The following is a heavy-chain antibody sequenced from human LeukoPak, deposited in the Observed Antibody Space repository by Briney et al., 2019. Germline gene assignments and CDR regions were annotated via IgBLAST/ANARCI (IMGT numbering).Heavy chain of an antibody. D-gene: IGHD2-2*01. CDR2: IYYSGST. CDR3: ARDGVVPAAMGAFDI. V-gene: IGHV4-31*03. Sequence: TLSLTCTVSGGSISSGGYYWSWIRQHPGKGLEWIGYIYYSGSTYYNPSLKSRVTISVDTSKNQFSLKLSSVTAADTAVYYCARDGVVPAAMGAFDIWGQGTMVTVYS. CDR1: GGSISSGGYY. J-gene: IGHJ3*02.